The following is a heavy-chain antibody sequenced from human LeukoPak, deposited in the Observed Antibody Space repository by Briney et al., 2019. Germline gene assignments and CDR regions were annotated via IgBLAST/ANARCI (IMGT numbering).Heavy chain of an antibody. J-gene: IGHJ4*02. D-gene: IGHD3-3*01. CDR2: ISGSGGST. CDR3: AKSVYYDFWRGWVDY. V-gene: IGHV3-23*01. CDR1: GFTFSSDA. Sequence: PGGSLRLSCAASGFTFSSDAMSSFRQAPGKGLEWVSAISGSGGSTYYADSVKGRFTISRDNSKNTLYLQMNSLRAEDTAVYYCAKSVYYDFWRGWVDYWGQGTLVTVSS.